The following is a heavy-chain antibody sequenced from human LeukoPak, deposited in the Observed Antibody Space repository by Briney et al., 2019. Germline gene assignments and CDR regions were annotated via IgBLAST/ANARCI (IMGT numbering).Heavy chain of an antibody. Sequence: GGSLRLSCAASGFTFSSYSMNWVRQAPGKGLEWVSSISSNSDYIYYADSVKGRFTISRDNSKNTLYLQMNSLRAEDTAVYYCAKERAPYYWGQGTLVTVSS. CDR2: ISSNSDYI. V-gene: IGHV3-21*04. J-gene: IGHJ4*02. CDR1: GFTFSSYS. CDR3: AKERAPYY.